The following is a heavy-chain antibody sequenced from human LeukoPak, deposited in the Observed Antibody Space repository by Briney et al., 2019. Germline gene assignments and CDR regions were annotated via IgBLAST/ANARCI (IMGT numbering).Heavy chain of an antibody. CDR3: SRDGGEGGNSAFDI. J-gene: IGHJ3*02. CDR1: GFTFSDYI. Sequence: GGSLRLSCAASGFTFSDYILDWVRQAPGKGLEWVGRIRRGANSYTTEYAASVKGRFTISRDDSRNSLYLHMNSLKTEDTAVYHCSRDGGEGGNSAFDIWGQGTMVTVSS. D-gene: IGHD3-16*01. V-gene: IGHV3-72*01. CDR2: IRRGANSYTT.